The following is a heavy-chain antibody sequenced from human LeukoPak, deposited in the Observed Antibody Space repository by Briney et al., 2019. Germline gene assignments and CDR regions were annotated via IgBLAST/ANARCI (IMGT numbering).Heavy chain of an antibody. CDR3: ATSGDLLRYFDWFDY. CDR1: GFTFSDYY. D-gene: IGHD3-9*01. V-gene: IGHV3-11*01. J-gene: IGHJ4*02. CDR2: ISSSGSTI. Sequence: TGGSLRLSCAASGFTFSDYYMSWIRQAPGKGLEWVSYISSSGSTIYYADSVKGRFTISRDNAKNSLYLQMNSLRAEDTAVYYCATSGDLLRYFDWFDYWGQGTLVTVSS.